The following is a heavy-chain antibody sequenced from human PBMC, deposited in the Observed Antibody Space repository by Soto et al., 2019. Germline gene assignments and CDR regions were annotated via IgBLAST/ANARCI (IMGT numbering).Heavy chain of an antibody. Sequence: ASVKVSCKASGYTFTGYYMHWVRQAPGQGLEWMGWINPNSGGTNYAQKFQGRVTMTRDTSISTAYMELSRLRSDDTAVYYCAREGGEQQLSRDAFDIWGQGTMVTVSS. D-gene: IGHD6-13*01. CDR2: INPNSGGT. V-gene: IGHV1-2*02. CDR3: AREGGEQQLSRDAFDI. CDR1: GYTFTGYY. J-gene: IGHJ3*02.